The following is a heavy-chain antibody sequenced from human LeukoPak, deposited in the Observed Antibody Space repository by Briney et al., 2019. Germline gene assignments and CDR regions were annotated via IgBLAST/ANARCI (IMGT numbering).Heavy chain of an antibody. CDR3: AREEGLGYYDSSGYYWPDDAFDI. CDR1: GFTFSIYS. J-gene: IGHJ3*02. V-gene: IGHV3-21*01. Sequence: GGSLRLSCAASGFTFSIYSMNWVRQAPGKGLEWVSSISSTSRYMYYADSVKGRFTISRDNAKNSLYLQMNSLRAEDTAVYYCAREEGLGYYDSSGYYWPDDAFDIWGQGTMVTVSS. D-gene: IGHD3-22*01. CDR2: ISSTSRYM.